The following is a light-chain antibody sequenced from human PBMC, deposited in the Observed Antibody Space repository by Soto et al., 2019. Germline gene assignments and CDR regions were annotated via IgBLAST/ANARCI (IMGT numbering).Light chain of an antibody. CDR2: EGS. CDR3: CSYAGDRGVL. CDR1: IDDVGGYNL. J-gene: IGLJ2*01. V-gene: IGLV2-23*01. Sequence: QSALTQPASVSGSPGQSITISCTGTIDDVGGYNLVSWYQQHPGRAHKLMIYEGSQRPSGVSDRFSGSKSGNTASLTISGLQSEEEADYHCCSYAGDRGVLFGGGTKLTVL.